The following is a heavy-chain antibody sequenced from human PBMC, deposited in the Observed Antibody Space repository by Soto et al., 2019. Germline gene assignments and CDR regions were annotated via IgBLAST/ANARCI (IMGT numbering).Heavy chain of an antibody. CDR2: TYYSGST. V-gene: IGHV4-31*03. D-gene: IGHD6-19*01. Sequence: SETLSLTCTVSGGSISSGGYYWSWIRQHPGKGLEWIGYTYYSGSTYYNPSLKSRVTISVDTSKNQFSLKLSSVTAADTAVYYCARDNSSSGWYNWFDPWGQGTLVTVS. CDR3: ARDNSSSGWYNWFDP. CDR1: GGSISSGGYY. J-gene: IGHJ5*02.